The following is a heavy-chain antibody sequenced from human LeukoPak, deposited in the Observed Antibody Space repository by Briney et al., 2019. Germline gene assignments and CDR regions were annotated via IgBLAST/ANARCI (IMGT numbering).Heavy chain of an antibody. CDR3: AKAPPYGSEMSGVLSCDY. CDR2: ISGSGGST. V-gene: IGHV3-23*01. J-gene: IGHJ4*02. D-gene: IGHD3-10*01. Sequence: GGSLRLSCAASGFTFSSYAMSWVRQAPGKGLEWVSAISGSGGSTYYADSVKGRFTISRDNSKNTLYLQMNSLRAEDTAVYYCAKAPPYGSEMSGVLSCDYWGQGTLVTVSS. CDR1: GFTFSSYA.